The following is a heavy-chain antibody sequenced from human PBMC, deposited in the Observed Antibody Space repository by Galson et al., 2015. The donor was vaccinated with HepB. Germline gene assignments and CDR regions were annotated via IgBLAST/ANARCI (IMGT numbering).Heavy chain of an antibody. CDR1: GFTFSSYS. J-gene: IGHJ4*02. Sequence: SLRLSCAASGFTFSSYSMNWVRQAPGKGLEWVSSISSSSSYIYYADSVKGRFTISRDNAKNSLYLQMNSLRAEDTAVYYCARGPLSELRFLEWLPQRPDYWGQGTLVTVSS. CDR2: ISSSSSYI. CDR3: ARGPLSELRFLEWLPQRPDY. V-gene: IGHV3-21*01. D-gene: IGHD3-3*01.